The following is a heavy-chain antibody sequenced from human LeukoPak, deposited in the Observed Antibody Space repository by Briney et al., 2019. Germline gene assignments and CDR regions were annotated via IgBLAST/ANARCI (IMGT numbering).Heavy chain of an antibody. CDR2: ISSSSSTI. Sequence: GGSLRLSCAASGFTFSSYSMNWVRQAAGKGLEWVSYISSSSSTIYYADSVKGRFTISRGNAKNSLYLQTNSLRAEDTAVYYCARSGYTMVTDYWGQGTLVTVSS. D-gene: IGHD3-10*01. V-gene: IGHV3-48*01. CDR1: GFTFSSYS. J-gene: IGHJ4*02. CDR3: ARSGYTMVTDY.